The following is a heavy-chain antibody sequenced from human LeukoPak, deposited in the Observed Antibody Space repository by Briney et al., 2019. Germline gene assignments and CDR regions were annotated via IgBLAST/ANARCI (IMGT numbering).Heavy chain of an antibody. CDR2: ISSSGDTI. Sequence: GGSLRLSCAASGFTFSGFYMSWIRQAPGKGLEWVSYISSSGDTIYYEDSVKGRFTISRDNAKNSLYLQMDSLRAEDTAVYFCASDRLVRQTDGVSWGQGTLVTVSS. V-gene: IGHV3-11*04. CDR3: ASDRLVRQTDGVS. D-gene: IGHD5-24*01. J-gene: IGHJ5*02. CDR1: GFTFSGFY.